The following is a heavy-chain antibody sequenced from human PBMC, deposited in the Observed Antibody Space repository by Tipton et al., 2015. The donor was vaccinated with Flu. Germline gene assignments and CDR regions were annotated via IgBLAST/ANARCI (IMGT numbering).Heavy chain of an antibody. CDR3: ARAAVTSGSCYSGMAV. V-gene: IGHV3-13*01. CDR2: IGTAGDT. CDR1: GFTFSSYD. D-gene: IGHD4-11*01. J-gene: IGHJ6*02. Sequence: SLRLSCAASGFTFSSYDMHWVRQATGKGLEWVSAIGTAGDTYYPGSVKGRFTISRENAKNSLYLQMNSLRAGDTAVYYCARAAVTSGSCYSGMAVWGQGTTVPVSS.